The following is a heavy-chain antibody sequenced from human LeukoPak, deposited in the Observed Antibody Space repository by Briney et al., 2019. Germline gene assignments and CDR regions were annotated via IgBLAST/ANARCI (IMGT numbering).Heavy chain of an antibody. D-gene: IGHD3-10*01. CDR2: FDPEDGET. J-gene: IGHJ5*02. CDR3: ATLMVRGVIRLNWFDP. Sequence: ASVKVSCKVSGYTLTELSMHWVRQAPGKGLEWMGGFDPEDGETIYAQKFQGRVTMTEDTSTDTAYMELSSLRSEDTAVYYCATLMVRGVIRLNWFDPWGQGTLVTVSS. CDR1: GYTLTELS. V-gene: IGHV1-24*01.